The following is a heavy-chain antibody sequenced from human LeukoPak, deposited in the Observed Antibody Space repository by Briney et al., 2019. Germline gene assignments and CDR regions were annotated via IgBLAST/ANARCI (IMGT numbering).Heavy chain of an antibody. D-gene: IGHD1-26*01. V-gene: IGHV3-21*01. CDR1: GFKFSNS. CDR2: ISTSSIYM. Sequence: GGSLRLSCAASGFKFSNSMNWVRQAPGKGLEWVSSISTSSIYMYYAESVKGRFTISRDNAKNSLYLQMNSLRAEDTAVYYCARDYRGGWNDYWGQGTLVTVSS. CDR3: ARDYRGGWNDY. J-gene: IGHJ4*02.